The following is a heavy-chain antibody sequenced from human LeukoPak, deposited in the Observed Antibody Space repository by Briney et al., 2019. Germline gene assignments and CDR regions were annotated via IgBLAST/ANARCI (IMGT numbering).Heavy chain of an antibody. CDR3: ARMYSSLRFDP. V-gene: IGHV4-4*07. CDR2: IYASGSP. D-gene: IGHD6-13*01. CDR1: GESISSYY. Sequence: SETLSLTCTVSGESISSYYWSWIRQPAGKGLEWIGRIYASGSPNYNPSLKSRVTMSVDTSKNQFSLKLSSVSAADTAVYYCARMYSSLRFDPWGQGTLVTVSS. J-gene: IGHJ5*02.